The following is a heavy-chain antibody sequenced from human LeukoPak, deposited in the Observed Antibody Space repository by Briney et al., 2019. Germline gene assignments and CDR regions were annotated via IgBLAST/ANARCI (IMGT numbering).Heavy chain of an antibody. Sequence: GGSLRLSCAASGFTFSSYAMHWVRQAPGKGLEWVAVISYDGSNKYYADSVKGRFTISRDNSKNTLDLQMNSLRVEDTANYYCAKDIGGSYSGLDSWGLGTLVIVSS. J-gene: IGHJ5*01. D-gene: IGHD1-26*01. CDR2: ISYDGSNK. CDR3: AKDIGGSYSGLDS. V-gene: IGHV3-30-3*01. CDR1: GFTFSSYA.